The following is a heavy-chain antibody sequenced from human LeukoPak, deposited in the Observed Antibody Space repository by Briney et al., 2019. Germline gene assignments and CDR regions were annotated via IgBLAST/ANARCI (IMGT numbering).Heavy chain of an antibody. CDR3: ARDRTMVRGVMDV. J-gene: IGHJ6*02. Sequence: SQTLSLTCTVSGGFISSGGYYWSWIRQHPGKGLEWIGYIYYTGSTYYNPSLKSRVTISVDTSKNQFSLNVSSVTAADTAVYYCARDRTMVRGVMDVWGQGTTVTVSS. CDR2: IYYTGST. D-gene: IGHD3-10*01. CDR1: GGFISSGGYY. V-gene: IGHV4-31*03.